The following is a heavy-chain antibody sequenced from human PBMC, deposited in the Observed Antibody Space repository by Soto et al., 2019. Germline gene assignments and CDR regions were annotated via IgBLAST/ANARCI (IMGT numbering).Heavy chain of an antibody. D-gene: IGHD4-17*01. CDR1: GYSFTSYW. CDR2: IYPGDSDT. CDR3: ARSPKRATVTDLYFQH. V-gene: IGHV5-51*01. Sequence: GESLKISCKGSGYSFTSYWIGWVRQMPGKGLEWMGIIYPGDSDTRYSPSFQGQVTISADKSISTAYLQWSSLKASDTAMYYCARSPKRATVTDLYFQHWGQGTLVTVSS. J-gene: IGHJ1*01.